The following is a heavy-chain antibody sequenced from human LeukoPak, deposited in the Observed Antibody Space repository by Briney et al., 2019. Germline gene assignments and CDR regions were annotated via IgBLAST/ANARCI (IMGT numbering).Heavy chain of an antibody. J-gene: IGHJ4*02. CDR2: IYTSGST. CDR1: GGSISSYY. Sequence: PSETLPLTCTVSGGSISSYYWSWIRQPAGKGLEWIGRIYTSGSTNYNPSLKSRVTMSVDTSKNQFSLKLSSVTAADTAVYYCARATYYYDSSGYVLVDYWGQGTLVTVSS. CDR3: ARATYYYDSSGYVLVDY. V-gene: IGHV4-4*07. D-gene: IGHD3-22*01.